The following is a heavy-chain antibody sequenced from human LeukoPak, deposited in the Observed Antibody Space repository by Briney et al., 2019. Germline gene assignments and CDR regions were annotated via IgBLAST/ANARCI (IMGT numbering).Heavy chain of an antibody. Sequence: GGSLRLSCAASGFTLSYYSINWVRQAPGKGLEWVSYISSSSSSIYYADSVKGRFTISTDNAKNSLYLQMNSLRAEDTAVYYCARGPYYGMDVWGQGTTVTVSS. CDR1: GFTLSYYS. CDR2: ISSSSSSI. J-gene: IGHJ6*02. V-gene: IGHV3-48*04. CDR3: ARGPYYGMDV.